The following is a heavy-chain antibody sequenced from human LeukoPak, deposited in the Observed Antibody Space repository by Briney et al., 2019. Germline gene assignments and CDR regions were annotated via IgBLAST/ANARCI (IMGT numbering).Heavy chain of an antibody. V-gene: IGHV3-21*01. Sequence: MTGGSLRLSCAASGFTFSSYSMNWVRQAPGKGLEWVSSISSSSSYIYYADSVKGRFTISRDNAKNSLYLQMNSLRAEDTAVCYCASLYSYGLGAYYYYMDVWGKGTTVTVSS. CDR3: ASLYSYGLGAYYYYMDV. CDR2: ISSSSSYI. CDR1: GFTFSSYS. D-gene: IGHD5-18*01. J-gene: IGHJ6*03.